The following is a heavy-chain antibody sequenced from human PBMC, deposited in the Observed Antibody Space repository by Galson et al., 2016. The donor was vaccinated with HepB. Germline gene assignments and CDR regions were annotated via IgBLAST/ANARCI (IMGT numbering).Heavy chain of an antibody. J-gene: IGHJ6*02. V-gene: IGHV3-33*01. CDR2: ICFDGRKK. CDR1: GFIFSSYG. CDR3: ARDQISVPIIRGIPAPGDQYYGLDV. D-gene: IGHD3-10*01. Sequence: CAASGFIFSSYGMHWVRQSPGKGLESVAFICFDGRKKYYADSVQGRVSISRDNSKNLVFLQIDNLRAEDTAVYYCARDQISVPIIRGIPAPGDQYYGLDVWGHGTTVTVSS.